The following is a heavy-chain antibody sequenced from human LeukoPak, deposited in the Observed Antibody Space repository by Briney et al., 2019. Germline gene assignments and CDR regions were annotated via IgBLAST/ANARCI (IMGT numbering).Heavy chain of an antibody. V-gene: IGHV4-61*02. Sequence: PSETLSLTCTVSGNSISSGDYYWSWIRQPAGKGLEWIGRIYTSGSTTYNPSLKSRITISGDTAENEFALRVSCGTAADTAVYYCARASYSYDISGWVPFDYWGQGTLVTVSS. D-gene: IGHD3-22*01. CDR3: ARASYSYDISGWVPFDY. CDR2: IYTSGST. J-gene: IGHJ4*02. CDR1: GNSISSGDYY.